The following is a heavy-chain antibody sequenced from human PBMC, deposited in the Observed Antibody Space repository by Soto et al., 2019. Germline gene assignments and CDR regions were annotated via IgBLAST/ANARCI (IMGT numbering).Heavy chain of an antibody. CDR1: VFTFSSYA. CDR3: AKDILRYFDWFDSNYYYGMDV. Sequence: GVCLRLSCSASVFTFSSYAISCVRPSPGKVLDCFSAISGSGGSTYYADSVKGRFTISRDNSKNTLYLQMNSLRAEDTAVYYCAKDILRYFDWFDSNYYYGMDVWGQGTTVTVSS. V-gene: IGHV3-23*01. CDR2: ISGSGGST. J-gene: IGHJ6*02. D-gene: IGHD3-9*01.